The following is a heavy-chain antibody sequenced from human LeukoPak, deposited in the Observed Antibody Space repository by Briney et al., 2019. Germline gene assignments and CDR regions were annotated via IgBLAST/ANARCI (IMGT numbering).Heavy chain of an antibody. J-gene: IGHJ4*02. Sequence: SETLSLTCTVSGGSISSYYWSWIRQPPGKGLEWIGSIYYSGSTYYNPSLKSRVTISVDTSKNQFSLKLSSVTAADTAVYYCARDEMATPFDYWGQGTLVTVSS. CDR2: IYYSGST. CDR1: GGSISSYY. V-gene: IGHV4-39*07. CDR3: ARDEMATPFDY. D-gene: IGHD5-24*01.